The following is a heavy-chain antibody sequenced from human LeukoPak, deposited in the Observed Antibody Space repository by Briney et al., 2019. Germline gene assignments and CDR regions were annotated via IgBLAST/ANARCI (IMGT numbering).Heavy chain of an antibody. D-gene: IGHD6-19*01. J-gene: IGHJ4*02. CDR2: IRSKAYGATT. CDR3: TRSIAVVGTLGY. Sequence: PGGSLRLSCTASGFPFGDYALNWVRQAPGQGLEWVGFIRSKAYGATTEYAASVKGRFTISRDDSKSIAYLQMDSLKTEDTAVYYCTRSIAVVGTLGYWGQGTLVTVSS. CDR1: GFPFGDYA. V-gene: IGHV3-49*04.